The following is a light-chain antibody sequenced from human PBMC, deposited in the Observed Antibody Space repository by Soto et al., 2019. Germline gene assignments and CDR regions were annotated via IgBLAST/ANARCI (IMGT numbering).Light chain of an antibody. CDR2: GAS. CDR1: QSVSGSY. CDR3: QQYGSSLWT. V-gene: IGKV3-20*01. Sequence: EIVLTQSPGTLSLSPWERATLSCRASQSVSGSYLAWYQQKPGQAPRLLIYGASNRPTGIPDRFSGSGSGTDFTLTISRLEPEDFAVYYCQQYGSSLWTFGQGTKVEMK. J-gene: IGKJ1*01.